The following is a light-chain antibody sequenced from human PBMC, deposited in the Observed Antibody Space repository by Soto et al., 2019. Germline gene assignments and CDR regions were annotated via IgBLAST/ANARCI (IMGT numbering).Light chain of an antibody. CDR1: SSNIGADYD. CDR3: QSYDSSLSLYV. J-gene: IGLJ1*01. Sequence: QSVLTQPPSVSGAPGQRVTISCTGSSSNIGADYDVHWYRQLPGTAPKLLIYANINRPSGVPDRFSGSKSGTSASLAITGLQADDEADYYCQSYDSSLSLYVFGTGTKGTVL. V-gene: IGLV1-40*01. CDR2: ANI.